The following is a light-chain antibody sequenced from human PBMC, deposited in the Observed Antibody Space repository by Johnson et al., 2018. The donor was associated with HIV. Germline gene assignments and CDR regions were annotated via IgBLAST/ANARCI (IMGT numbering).Light chain of an antibody. V-gene: IGLV1-51*02. CDR2: ENN. CDR1: NSNIGNNF. Sequence: HSVLTQPPSVSAAPGQKVTISCSGSNSNIGNNFVTWYQQFPGTAPRLLIYENNKRPSGIADRFSGSKSGTSATLGITGLRTGDEADYYCGTWDSSLSAHYVFGTGTKVTVL. J-gene: IGLJ1*01. CDR3: GTWDSSLSAHYV.